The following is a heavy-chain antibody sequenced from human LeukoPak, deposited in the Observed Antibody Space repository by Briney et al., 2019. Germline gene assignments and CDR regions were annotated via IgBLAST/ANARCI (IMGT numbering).Heavy chain of an antibody. J-gene: IGHJ3*02. D-gene: IGHD5-24*01. CDR1: GYTFTGYY. CDR3: ARDISRWAFDI. CDR2: INPNSGDT. Sequence: ASVKVSCKASGYTFTGYYMHWVRQAPGQGLEWMGWINPNSGDTNYAQKFQGRVTMTRDTSINTAYMELSRLRSDDTAVYYCARDISRWAFDIWGQGTMVTVSS. V-gene: IGHV1-2*02.